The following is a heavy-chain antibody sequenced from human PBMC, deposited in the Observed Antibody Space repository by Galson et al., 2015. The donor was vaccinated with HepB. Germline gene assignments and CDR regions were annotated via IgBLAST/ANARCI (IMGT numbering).Heavy chain of an antibody. J-gene: IGHJ4*02. CDR2: IRSKTTNYAT. CDR3: TRLGDFSGYSSR. V-gene: IGHV3-73*01. Sequence: SLRLSCAASGFTFSGSAIHWVRQASGKGPEWVGRIRSKTTNYATSYVPSLKGRFTISRDDSKNMAYLHIKSLKTEDTAVCYCTRLGDFSGYSSRGGQGTLVTVSA. CDR1: GFTFSGSA. D-gene: IGHD6-19*01.